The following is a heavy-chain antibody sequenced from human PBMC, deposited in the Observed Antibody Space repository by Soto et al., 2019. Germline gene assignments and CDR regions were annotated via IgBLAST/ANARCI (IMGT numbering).Heavy chain of an antibody. CDR1: GFTFSSYG. CDR3: AKDRAGSYDFWSGYLDYYYYGMDV. D-gene: IGHD3-3*01. J-gene: IGHJ6*02. CDR2: ISYDGSNK. V-gene: IGHV3-30*18. Sequence: QVQLVESGGGVVQPGRSLRLSCAASGFTFSSYGMHWVRQAPGKGLEWVAVISYDGSNKYYADSVKGRFTISKDNYKNTLYVQMNSLRAEDTAVYYCAKDRAGSYDFWSGYLDYYYYGMDVWGQGTTVTVSS.